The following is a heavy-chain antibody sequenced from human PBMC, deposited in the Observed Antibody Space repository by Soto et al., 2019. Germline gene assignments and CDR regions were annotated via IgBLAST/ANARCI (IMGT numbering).Heavy chain of an antibody. V-gene: IGHV5-51*01. D-gene: IGHD2-2*01. CDR1: GYSFATYW. CDR2: IFPGDSDT. Sequence: PGESLKISCKGSGYSFATYWVGWVRQMPGKGLEWMGIIFPGDSDTRYSPSFQGQVTISADKSISTAYLQWSSLKASDTAMYYCARDRRPAILLDGKYGMDVWGQGTMVTVSS. J-gene: IGHJ6*02. CDR3: ARDRRPAILLDGKYGMDV.